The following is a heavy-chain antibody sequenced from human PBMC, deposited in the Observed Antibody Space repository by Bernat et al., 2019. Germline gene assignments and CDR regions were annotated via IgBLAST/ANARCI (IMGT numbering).Heavy chain of an antibody. V-gene: IGHV3-7*03. CDR2: IKQDGSGK. CDR3: ARKVVAATPYYLDY. J-gene: IGHJ4*02. CDR1: GFTFSSYW. D-gene: IGHD2-15*01. Sequence: EVQLVESGGGLVQPGGSLRLSCAASGFTFSSYWMSWVRQAPGKGLEWVANIKQDGSGKYYVDSVKGRFTISRDNAKNSLYLQMNSLRAEDTAVDYCARKVVAATPYYLDYWGQGTLVTVSS.